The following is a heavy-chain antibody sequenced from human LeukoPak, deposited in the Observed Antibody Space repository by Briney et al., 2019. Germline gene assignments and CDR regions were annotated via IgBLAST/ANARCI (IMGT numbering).Heavy chain of an antibody. V-gene: IGHV3-74*01. J-gene: IGHJ4*02. CDR3: ARASYDFWSGYLANLDY. Sequence: GGSLRLSCAASGFIFSTYWMHWVRQGPGKGLVWVSRINSDGSSTNYADSVKGRFTISRDNAKNTLYLQMNSLRAEDTAVYYCARASYDFWSGYLANLDYWGQGTLVTVSS. D-gene: IGHD3-3*01. CDR1: GFIFSTYW. CDR2: INSDGSST.